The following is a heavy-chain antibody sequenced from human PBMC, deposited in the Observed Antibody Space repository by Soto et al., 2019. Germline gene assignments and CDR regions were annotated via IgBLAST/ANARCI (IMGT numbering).Heavy chain of an antibody. V-gene: IGHV4-59*01. CDR2: IYHSGST. CDR3: ARADEGYCSGGSCYFWYFDL. J-gene: IGHJ2*01. CDR1: GGSISSYY. D-gene: IGHD2-15*01. Sequence: QVQLQESGPGLVKPSETLSLTCTVSGGSISSYYWSWIRQPPGKGLEWIGYIYHSGSTNYNPSLKSRVTISVDTSKNQFSLKLSSVTAADTAVYYCARADEGYCSGGSCYFWYFDLWGRGTLVTVSS.